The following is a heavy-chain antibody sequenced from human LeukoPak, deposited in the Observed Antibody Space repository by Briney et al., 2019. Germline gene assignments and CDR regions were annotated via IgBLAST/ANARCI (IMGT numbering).Heavy chain of an antibody. V-gene: IGHV4-4*07. Sequence: PSETLSLTCTVSGGSISSDYWSWIRQPAGKGLEWIGRIYTTGSTNYSPSLKSRVTTSVDTSKNQFSLKLSSVTAADTAVYYCARDVKSRRRQWFGELSVYYYYYMDVWGKGTTVTISS. J-gene: IGHJ6*03. CDR1: GGSISSDY. CDR3: ARDVKSRRRQWFGELSVYYYYYMDV. CDR2: IYTTGST. D-gene: IGHD3-10*01.